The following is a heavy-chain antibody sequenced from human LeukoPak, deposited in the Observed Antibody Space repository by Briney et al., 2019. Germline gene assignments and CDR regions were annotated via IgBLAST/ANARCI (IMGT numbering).Heavy chain of an antibody. D-gene: IGHD3-10*01. CDR2: IYPGDSDI. Sequence: GESLKISCKGSGYSFADSWVAWVRQMPGKGLEWMAIIYPGDSDIRYSPSFEGHVTISADKSISTAYLQWSSLKPSDTAKYYCARSPMGWGYGMDVWGQGTTVTVSS. CDR1: GYSFADSW. CDR3: ARSPMGWGYGMDV. J-gene: IGHJ6*02. V-gene: IGHV5-51*01.